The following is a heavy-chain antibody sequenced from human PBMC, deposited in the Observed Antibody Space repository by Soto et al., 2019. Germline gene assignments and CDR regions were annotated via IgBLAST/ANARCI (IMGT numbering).Heavy chain of an antibody. D-gene: IGHD2-15*01. CDR1: GGSISSGGYY. V-gene: IGHV4-31*03. Sequence: QVQLQESGPGLVKPSQTLSLTCTVSGGSISSGGYYWSWIRQHPGKGLEWFGYIYNSGSTYYNPSLKSRVTLSVDRSKNQFSLKLNYVTAADTAVYYCARFKGHHSLFVYWGQGTLVTVSS. CDR2: IYNSGST. J-gene: IGHJ4*02. CDR3: ARFKGHHSLFVY.